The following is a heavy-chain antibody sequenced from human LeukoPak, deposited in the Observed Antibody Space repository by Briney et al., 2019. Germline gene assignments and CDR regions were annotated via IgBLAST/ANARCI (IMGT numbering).Heavy chain of an antibody. CDR1: GGSISSYY. D-gene: IGHD3-10*01. CDR2: ISYSGST. J-gene: IGHJ4*02. CDR3: ARLSYYGSGSYRNFDY. Sequence: SETLSLTCTVSGGSISSYYWSWIRQPPGKGLEWIGYISYSGSTNYNPSLKSRITISLDTSRTQFSLRLSSVTAADTAVYYYARLSYYGSGSYRNFDYWGQGTLVTVSS. V-gene: IGHV4-59*01.